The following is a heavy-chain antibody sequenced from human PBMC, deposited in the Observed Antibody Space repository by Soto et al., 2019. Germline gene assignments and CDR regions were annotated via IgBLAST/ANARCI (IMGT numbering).Heavy chain of an antibody. Sequence: GESLKISCKGSGYSFINYWVAWVRQMPGKGLEWMGIIYPGDSDTRYSPSFQGQVTISADKSISTAYLQWSSLKASDTAMYYCATPRGDYYGGFDIWGQGTKVTVSS. V-gene: IGHV5-51*01. CDR1: GYSFINYW. J-gene: IGHJ3*02. CDR2: IYPGDSDT. D-gene: IGHD2-21*02. CDR3: ATPRGDYYGGFDI.